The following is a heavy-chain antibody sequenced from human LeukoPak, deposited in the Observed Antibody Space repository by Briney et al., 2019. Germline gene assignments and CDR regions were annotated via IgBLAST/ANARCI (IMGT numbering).Heavy chain of an antibody. CDR2: IGSSGDTA. Sequence: PGGSLRLSCAASGFTFSDYGMSWVRQAPGRGLEWVSSIGSSGDTASYADSVKGRFTISRDNSKNTLYLQMNSLRAEDTAVYYCARGTSDYGDFYAFDIWGQGTMVTVSS. CDR1: GFTFSDYG. CDR3: ARGTSDYGDFYAFDI. D-gene: IGHD4-17*01. J-gene: IGHJ3*02. V-gene: IGHV3-23*01.